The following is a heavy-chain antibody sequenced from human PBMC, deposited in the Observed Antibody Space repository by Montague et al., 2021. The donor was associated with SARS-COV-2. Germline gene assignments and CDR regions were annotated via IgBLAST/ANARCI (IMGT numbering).Heavy chain of an antibody. CDR1: GGSFSNYY. D-gene: IGHD4-17*01. J-gene: IGHJ5*02. Sequence: SETLSLTCAVYGGSFSNYYWSWIRQPPGKGLEWIGEINHSGSTNXNPSLKSRVTISVDTSKNQFSLKLSSVTAADTAVYYCARGGTVTTFFAPKRTRRYNWFDPWAREPWSPSPQ. CDR3: ARGGTVTTFFAPKRTRRYNWFDP. CDR2: INHSGST. V-gene: IGHV4-34*01.